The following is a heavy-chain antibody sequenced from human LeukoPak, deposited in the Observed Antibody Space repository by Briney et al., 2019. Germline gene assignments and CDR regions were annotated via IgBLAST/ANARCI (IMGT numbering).Heavy chain of an antibody. D-gene: IGHD3-10*02. J-gene: IGHJ5*02. CDR3: ARGKSGLFGELLRGSWFDP. CDR1: GGSFSGYY. CDR2: INHSGST. Sequence: SETLSLTCAVYGGSFSGYYWSWIRQPPGKGLEWIGEINHSGSTNYNPSLKSRVTISVDTSKNQFSLKLSSVTAADTAVYYCARGKSGLFGELLRGSWFDPWGQGTLVTVS. V-gene: IGHV4-34*01.